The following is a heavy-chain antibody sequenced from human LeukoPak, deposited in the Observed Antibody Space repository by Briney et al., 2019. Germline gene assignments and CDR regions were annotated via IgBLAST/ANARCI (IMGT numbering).Heavy chain of an antibody. CDR3: TRVTGPTKYSSSWYPFDY. CDR1: GFTFGDCA. Sequence: GGSLRLSCTASGFTFGDCAMSWFRQAPGKGLEGVGFIRSKAYGGTTEYAASVKGRFTISRDDSKSIAYLQMNSLKTEDTAVYYCTRVTGPTKYSSSWYPFDYWGQGTLVTVSS. CDR2: IRSKAYGGTT. D-gene: IGHD6-13*01. V-gene: IGHV3-49*03. J-gene: IGHJ4*02.